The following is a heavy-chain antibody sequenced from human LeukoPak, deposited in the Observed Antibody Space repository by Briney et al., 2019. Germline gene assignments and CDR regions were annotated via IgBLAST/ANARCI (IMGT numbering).Heavy chain of an antibody. CDR3: ARQGSSGWYPGFNWFDP. V-gene: IGHV3-21*01. D-gene: IGHD6-19*01. CDR2: ISSSSSYI. J-gene: IGHJ5*02. CDR1: GFTFSSYS. Sequence: GGSLRLSCAASGFTFSSYSMNWVRQAPGKGLEWVSSISSSSSYIYYADSVKGRFTISRDNAKNSLYLQMNSLRAEDTAVYYCARQGSSGWYPGFNWFDPWGQGTLVTVSS.